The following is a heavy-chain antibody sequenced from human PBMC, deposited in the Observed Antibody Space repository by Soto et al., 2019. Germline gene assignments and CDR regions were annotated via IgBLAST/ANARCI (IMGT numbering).Heavy chain of an antibody. CDR1: AGSINTYC. Sequence: SETLSLTCTVSAGSINTYCWSWIRQPPGRGLEWIGYIDYSGNTNYNPSLESRVTISIDTSEYQLSLKLTSVTAADTAVYYCARNWFSVAGRFYFDYWGQGTLVTVSS. CDR2: IDYSGNT. D-gene: IGHD6-19*01. V-gene: IGHV4-59*01. J-gene: IGHJ4*02. CDR3: ARNWFSVAGRFYFDY.